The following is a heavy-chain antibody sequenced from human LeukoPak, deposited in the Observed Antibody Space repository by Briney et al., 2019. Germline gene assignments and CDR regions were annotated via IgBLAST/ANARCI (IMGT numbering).Heavy chain of an antibody. D-gene: IGHD2-21*02. CDR2: ISYDGTNK. CDR1: GFSFSIYG. J-gene: IGHJ3*02. CDR3: AKDLAYCGGDCYSYDAFDI. V-gene: IGHV3-30*18. Sequence: PGGSLRLSCAASGFSFSIYGMHWVRQAPGKGLEWVAVISYDGTNKYYADSVKGRFTISRDNSKNTLYLQMNSLRAEDTAVYYCAKDLAYCGGDCYSYDAFDIWGQGTMVTVSS.